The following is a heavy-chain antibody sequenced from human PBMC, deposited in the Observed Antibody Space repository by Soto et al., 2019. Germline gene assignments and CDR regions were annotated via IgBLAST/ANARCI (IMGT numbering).Heavy chain of an antibody. CDR3: ARDRTSITMIVLVIPPGAFDI. CDR2: IIPIFGTA. D-gene: IGHD3-22*01. CDR1: GGTFSSYA. V-gene: IGHV1-69*13. J-gene: IGHJ3*02. Sequence: SVKVSCKASGGTFSSYAISWVRQAPGQGLEWMGGIIPIFGTANYAQKFQGRVTITADESTSTAYMELSSLRSEDTAVYYCARDRTSITMIVLVIPPGAFDIWGQGTMVNVSS.